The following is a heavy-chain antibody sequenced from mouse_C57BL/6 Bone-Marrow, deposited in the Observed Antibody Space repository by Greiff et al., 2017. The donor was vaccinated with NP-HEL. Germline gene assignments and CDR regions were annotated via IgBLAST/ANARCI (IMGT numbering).Heavy chain of an antibody. CDR3: TRWVIYYGYDTGFAY. Sequence: EVQLQQSGTVLARPGASVKMSCKTSGYTFTSYWMHWVKQRPGQGLEWIGAIYPGNSDTSYTQKFKGKAKLTAVTSASTAYMELSSLTNEDSAVYYCTRWVIYYGYDTGFAYWGQGTLVTVSA. D-gene: IGHD2-2*01. CDR1: GYTFTSYW. J-gene: IGHJ3*01. CDR2: IYPGNSDT. V-gene: IGHV1-5*01.